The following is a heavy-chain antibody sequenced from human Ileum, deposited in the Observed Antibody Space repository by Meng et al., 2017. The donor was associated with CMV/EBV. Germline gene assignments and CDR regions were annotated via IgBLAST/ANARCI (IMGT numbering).Heavy chain of an antibody. CDR2: IYVKGAGT. D-gene: IGHD1-26*01. CDR3: ARKVGGGYFFDY. CDR1: GFTFNVYA. Sequence: AASGFTFNVYAMNWVRQAPGKGLEWVSGIYVKGAGTFYADSVKDRFIISRDDSENRLYLHMNNLRAEDTAVYYCARKVGGGYFFDYWGQGTLVTVSS. J-gene: IGHJ4*02. V-gene: IGHV3-23*01.